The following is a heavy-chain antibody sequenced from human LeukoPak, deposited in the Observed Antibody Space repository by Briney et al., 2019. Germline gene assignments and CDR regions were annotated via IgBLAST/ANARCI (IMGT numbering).Heavy chain of an antibody. V-gene: IGHV1-18*04. CDR2: INAKNGNT. CDR1: GYTFTNYG. J-gene: IGHJ4*02. D-gene: IGHD5-24*01. Sequence: ASVKVSCKASGYTFTNYGVSWVRQVPGQGLEWMGWINAKNGNTKYEQKVQGRVTMTIDRSTDTAYMELKSLRFDDTAVDYGARAPPGYNNEWDFDYWGQGTLVTVSS. CDR3: ARAPPGYNNEWDFDY.